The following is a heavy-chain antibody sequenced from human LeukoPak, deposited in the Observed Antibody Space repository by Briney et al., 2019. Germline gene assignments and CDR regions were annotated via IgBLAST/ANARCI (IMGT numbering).Heavy chain of an antibody. V-gene: IGHV3-7*03. CDR2: VNRDGSET. CDR3: ARNNGMDV. J-gene: IGHJ6*02. Sequence: PGGSLRLSCAASGFALSSHWMTWVLQVPGRGPEWVANVNRDGSETYYLDSVKGRFTISKDNAKNSLYLQMNSLRAEDTALYHCARNNGMDVWGQGTTVIVPS. CDR1: GFALSSHW.